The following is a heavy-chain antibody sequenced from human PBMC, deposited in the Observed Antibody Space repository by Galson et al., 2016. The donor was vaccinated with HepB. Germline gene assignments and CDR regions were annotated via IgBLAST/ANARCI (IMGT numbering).Heavy chain of an antibody. D-gene: IGHD3-16*02. V-gene: IGHV3-33*01. J-gene: IGHJ4*02. CDR2: IWNDGSKT. Sequence: SLRLSCAASGFIYSSYGLHWVRQAPGKGPVWLAVIWNDGSKTEYADSVRGRFAISRDTSKNTLYLQMDSLTAEDTAVYYCAREVVQDYLWGSYRYDGRAGLGRWGQGTLVTVSS. CDR1: GFIYSSYG. CDR3: AREVVQDYLWGSYRYDGRAGLGR.